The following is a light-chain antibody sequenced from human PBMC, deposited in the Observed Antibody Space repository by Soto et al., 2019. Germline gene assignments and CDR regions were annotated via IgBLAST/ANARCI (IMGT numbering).Light chain of an antibody. Sequence: EIVLTQSPGTRSLSPGERATLSCRASQSVSSSYLAWYQQKPGQAPRLLIYGASSRATGIPDRFSGSGSGTDFTLTISRLEPEDCAVYYCQQYGSSPPYTFGQGTKLEIK. CDR1: QSVSSSY. CDR3: QQYGSSPPYT. CDR2: GAS. V-gene: IGKV3-20*01. J-gene: IGKJ2*01.